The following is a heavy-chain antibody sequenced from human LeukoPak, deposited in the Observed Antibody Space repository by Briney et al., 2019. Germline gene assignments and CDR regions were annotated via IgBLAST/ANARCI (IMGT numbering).Heavy chain of an antibody. CDR1: GGSISSSSYY. Sequence: SSETLSLTCTVSGGSISSSSYYWGWIRQPPGKGLEWIGSIYYSGSTYYNPSLKSRVTISVDTSKNQFSLKLSSVTAADTAVYYCARDNDGGFFDYWGQGTLVTVSS. D-gene: IGHD2-8*01. CDR3: ARDNDGGFFDY. V-gene: IGHV4-39*07. J-gene: IGHJ4*02. CDR2: IYYSGST.